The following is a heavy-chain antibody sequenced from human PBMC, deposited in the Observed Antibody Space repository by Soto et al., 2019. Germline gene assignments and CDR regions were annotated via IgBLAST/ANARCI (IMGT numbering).Heavy chain of an antibody. Sequence: QVHLVESGGGVVQPGRSLRLSCAASGFTFSTYAMHWVRPAPGKGLEWVAVISDDGSNKYYADSVKGRFTISRDNSKNTLYLQMNSLKPADTAVYYCARGDIVVSGPFDYGGQGTLVTISS. D-gene: IGHD3-22*01. CDR2: ISDDGSNK. CDR3: ARGDIVVSGPFDY. CDR1: GFTFSTYA. V-gene: IGHV3-30*04. J-gene: IGHJ4*02.